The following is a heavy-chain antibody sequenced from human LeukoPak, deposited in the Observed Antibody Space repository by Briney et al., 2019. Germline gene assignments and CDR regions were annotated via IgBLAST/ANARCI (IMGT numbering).Heavy chain of an antibody. CDR2: ISAYNGNT. V-gene: IGHV1-18*01. Sequence: GASVKVSCTASGYTFTSYDINWVRQAPGQGLEWMGWISAYNGNTNYAQKLQGRVTMTTDTSTSTAYMELRSLRSDDTAVYYCARSGYGDILTGYYFPFYYYYYMYVWGKGTTVTISS. J-gene: IGHJ6*03. D-gene: IGHD3-9*01. CDR1: GYTFTSYD. CDR3: ARSGYGDILTGYYFPFYYYYYMYV.